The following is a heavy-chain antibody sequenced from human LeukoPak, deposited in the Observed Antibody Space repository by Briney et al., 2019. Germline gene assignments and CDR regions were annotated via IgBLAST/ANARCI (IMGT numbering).Heavy chain of an antibody. V-gene: IGHV4-61*08. D-gene: IGHD3-22*01. CDR3: ARTSITTGNWFDP. Sequence: SQTLSLTCTVSGGSISSGDYYWSWIRQPPGKGLEWIGYIYYSGSTNYNPSLKSRVTISVDTSKNQFSLKLSSVTAADTAVYYCARTSITTGNWFDPWGQGTLVTVSS. CDR1: GGSISSGDYY. J-gene: IGHJ5*02. CDR2: IYYSGST.